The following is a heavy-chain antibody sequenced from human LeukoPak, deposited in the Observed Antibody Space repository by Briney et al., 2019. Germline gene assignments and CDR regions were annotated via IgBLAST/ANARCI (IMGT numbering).Heavy chain of an antibody. CDR2: IYYGGST. D-gene: IGHD6-6*01. Sequence: SETLSLTCTVSGDSFSGYYWSWIRQPPQKGLEWIAYIYYGGSTNYNPSLKSRITLSVDTSKNQFSLKLSSVTAADTAVYYCARGLIAAREYYFDSWGQGTLVTVSS. CDR3: ARGLIAAREYYFDS. V-gene: IGHV4-59*01. CDR1: GDSFSGYY. J-gene: IGHJ4*02.